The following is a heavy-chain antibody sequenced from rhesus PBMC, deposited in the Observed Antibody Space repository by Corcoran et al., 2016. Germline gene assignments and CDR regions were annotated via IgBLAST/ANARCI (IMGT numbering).Heavy chain of an antibody. V-gene: IGHV4S10*01. CDR3: ARDYNFWTGYYTGDAFDF. D-gene: IGHD3-3*01. CDR1: GGSISDSYR. CDR2: IYGSSTST. Sequence: QVQLQESGPGVVKPSETLSLTCAVSGGSISDSYRWSWIRQPPGKGLEWIGYIYGSSTSTNYNPSLNSRVTISTDTSKNQFSLKLSSVTVADTAVYYCARDYNFWTGYYTGDAFDFWGQGLRVTVSS. J-gene: IGHJ3*01.